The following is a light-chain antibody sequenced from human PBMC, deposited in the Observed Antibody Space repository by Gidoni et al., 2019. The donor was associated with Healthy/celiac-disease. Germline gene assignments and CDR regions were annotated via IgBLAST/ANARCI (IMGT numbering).Light chain of an antibody. Sequence: QSALTQPAPVSRSPGQSLTISCTGTSSDVGGYNYVSWYQQHPGKAPKLMIYDVSNRPSGVSNRFAGSKSGNTASLTISGLQAEDEADYYCSSYTSSSTLEGVFGGGTKLTVL. V-gene: IGLV2-14*01. CDR3: SSYTSSSTLEGV. CDR1: SSDVGGYNY. J-gene: IGLJ2*01. CDR2: DVS.